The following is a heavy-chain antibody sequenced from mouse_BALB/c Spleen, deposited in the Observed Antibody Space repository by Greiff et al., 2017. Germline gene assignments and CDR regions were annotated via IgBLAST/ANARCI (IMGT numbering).Heavy chain of an antibody. Sequence: VQLHQSGAELVRPGVSVKISCKGSGYTFTDYAMHWVKQSHAKSLEWIGVISTYYGDASYNQKFKGKATMTVDKSSSTAYMELARLTSEDSAIYYCAREVYYAMDYWGQGTSVTVSS. CDR3: AREVYYAMDY. D-gene: IGHD2-14*01. CDR1: GYTFTDYA. J-gene: IGHJ4*01. V-gene: IGHV1S137*01. CDR2: ISTYYGDA.